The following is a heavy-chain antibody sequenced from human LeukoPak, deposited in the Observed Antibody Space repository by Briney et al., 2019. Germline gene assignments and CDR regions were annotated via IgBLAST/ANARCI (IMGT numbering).Heavy chain of an antibody. CDR3: ARGRVGGNY. CDR2: IYYSAST. CDR1: GGSVSSGGYY. D-gene: IGHD1-26*01. J-gene: IGHJ4*02. Sequence: SETLSLTCTVSGGSVSSGGYYWSWIRQPPGKGLEWIGCIYYSASTNYNPSLKSRVTMSVDTSKNQFSLKLSSVTAADTAVYYCARGRVGGNYWGQGTLVTVSS. V-gene: IGHV4-61*08.